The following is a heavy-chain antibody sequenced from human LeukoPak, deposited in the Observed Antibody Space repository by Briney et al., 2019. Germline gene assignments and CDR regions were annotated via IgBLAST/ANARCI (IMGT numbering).Heavy chain of an antibody. CDR3: ASGRWLQLRYFDY. D-gene: IGHD5-24*01. J-gene: IGHJ4*02. Sequence: GGSLRLSCAASGFTFSSYGMHWVRQAPGKGLEWVAFIRYDGSNKYYADSVKGRFTISRDNSKNTLYLQMNSLRAEDTAVYYCASGRWLQLRYFDYWGQGTLVTVSS. V-gene: IGHV3-30*02. CDR1: GFTFSSYG. CDR2: IRYDGSNK.